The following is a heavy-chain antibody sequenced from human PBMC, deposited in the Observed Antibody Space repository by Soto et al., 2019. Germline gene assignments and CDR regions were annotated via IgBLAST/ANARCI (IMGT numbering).Heavy chain of an antibody. V-gene: IGHV3-23*01. D-gene: IGHD3-10*01. J-gene: IGHJ6*04. Sequence: EVHLLESGGGLVQPGGSLRLSCAASGFTFSNYAMTWVRQAPGKGLEWVSVISGTGGGTNNADSAKGRFTTSRDNSKNTLYLQMNSLRAEDTAVYYCATRAFYGSGIPNYYGMDVWCKGTEVTVSS. CDR2: ISGTGGGT. CDR3: ATRAFYGSGIPNYYGMDV. CDR1: GFTFSNYA.